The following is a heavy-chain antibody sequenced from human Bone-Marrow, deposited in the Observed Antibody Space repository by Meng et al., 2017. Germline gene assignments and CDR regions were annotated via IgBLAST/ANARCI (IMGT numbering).Heavy chain of an antibody. CDR3: ARDRHSYGRTQEPCCFYYYYYGMDV. CDR1: GYTFTSYY. J-gene: IGHJ6*02. V-gene: IGHV1-69*06. Sequence: SVKVSCKASGYTFTSYYMHWVRQAPGQGLEWMGGIIPIFGTANYAQKFQGRVTITADKSTSTAYMELSSLRSEDTAVYYCARDRHSYGRTQEPCCFYYYYYGMDVWGQGTTVTVSS. D-gene: IGHD5-18*01. CDR2: IIPIFGTA.